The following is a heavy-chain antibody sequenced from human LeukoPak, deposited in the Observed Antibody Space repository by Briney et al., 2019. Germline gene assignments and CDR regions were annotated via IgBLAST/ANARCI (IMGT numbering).Heavy chain of an antibody. CDR2: MSGAGDIA. D-gene: IGHD1-26*01. CDR1: GFTFNRSS. V-gene: IGHV3-23*01. J-gene: IGHJ5*02. CDR3: AKLKSALIVVGA. Sequence: PGGSLRLSCAPSGFTFNRSSLSWVRQAPGQGLEWVSSMSGAGDIAHYAESVRGRFTISRDNSRNTLYLQMNGLRADDTAVYHCAKLKSALIVVGAWGQGIRVAVSS.